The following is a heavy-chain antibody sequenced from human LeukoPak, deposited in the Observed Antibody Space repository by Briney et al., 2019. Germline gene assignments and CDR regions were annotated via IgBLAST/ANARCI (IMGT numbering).Heavy chain of an antibody. V-gene: IGHV1-69*13. CDR3: AAQGRGYSGYDADY. J-gene: IGHJ4*02. CDR2: IIPIFGTA. D-gene: IGHD5-12*01. CDR1: GGTFSSYA. Sequence: SVKVSCKASGGTFSSYAISWVRQAPGQGLEWMGGIIPIFGTANYAQKFQGRVTITADESTSTAYMELSSLRSEDTAVYYCAAQGRGYSGYDADYWGQGTLVTVSS.